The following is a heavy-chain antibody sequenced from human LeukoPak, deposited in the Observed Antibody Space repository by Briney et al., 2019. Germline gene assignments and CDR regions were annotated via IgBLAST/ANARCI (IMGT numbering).Heavy chain of an antibody. J-gene: IGHJ4*02. CDR2: INPKSGDK. V-gene: IGHV1-2*02. CDR1: GYSFTGYY. CDR3: ARVGVVVAANFDY. Sequence: ASVKVSCKASGYSFTGYYMHWVRQAPGQGLEWMGWINPKSGDKNYAQKFQGRVTMTRDTSISTVHMELSRLRSEDTAVYYCARVGVVVAANFDYWGQGTLVTVSS. D-gene: IGHD2-15*01.